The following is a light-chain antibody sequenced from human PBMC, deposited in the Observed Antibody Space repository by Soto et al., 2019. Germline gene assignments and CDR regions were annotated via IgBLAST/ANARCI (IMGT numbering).Light chain of an antibody. CDR3: QQSYSTPIT. V-gene: IGKV1-5*01. Sequence: DIQMTQSPSTLSASVVDRVTITFRASQSISSWLAWYQQKPGKAPKLLIYDASSLESGVPSRFSGSGSGTEFTLTISSLQPDDFATYYCQQSYSTPITFGQGTRLEIK. CDR2: DAS. J-gene: IGKJ5*01. CDR1: QSISSW.